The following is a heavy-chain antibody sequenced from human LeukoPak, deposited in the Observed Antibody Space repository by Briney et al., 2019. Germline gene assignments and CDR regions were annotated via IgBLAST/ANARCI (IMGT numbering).Heavy chain of an antibody. V-gene: IGHV4-4*09. Sequence: SETLSPTCSVSGDSISSDYWSGIRQPPGKGLEWIGYIYRIGNTDYNPSLKSRVTISLDTSKNQLSLNLTSVTAADTAVYYCAGRGQRYFRDWGQGTLVTVSS. CDR2: IYRIGNT. CDR3: AGRGQRYFRD. CDR1: GDSISSDY. J-gene: IGHJ1*01.